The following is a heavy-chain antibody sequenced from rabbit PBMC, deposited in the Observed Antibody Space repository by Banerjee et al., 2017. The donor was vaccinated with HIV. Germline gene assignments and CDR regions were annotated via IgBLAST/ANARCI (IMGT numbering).Heavy chain of an antibody. CDR2: IYTGSSGST. CDR1: GFTISSSYY. Sequence: QSLEESGGDLVKPGASLTLSCKASGFTISSSYYMCWVRQAPGKGLEWIGCIYTGSSGSTDYASWAKGRFTITRSTSLNTVTLQLSSLTAADTATYFCGRMGYGNYGWDLWGQGTLVTVS. V-gene: IGHV1S40*01. J-gene: IGHJ4*01. CDR3: GRMGYGNYGWDL. D-gene: IGHD2-1*01.